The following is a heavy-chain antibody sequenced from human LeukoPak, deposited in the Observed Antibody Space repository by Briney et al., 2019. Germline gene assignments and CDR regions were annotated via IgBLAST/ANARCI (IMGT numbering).Heavy chain of an antibody. Sequence: PGRSLRLSCAASGFTFSSYAIHWVRQAPGKGLEWVAVISNDGSNRYYSDSVRGRFTIARDNSKNTLYLQMNSLRAEDTAVYYCARGEDYGDYGWFDPWGQGNLVTVSS. CDR3: ARGEDYGDYGWFDP. CDR2: ISNDGSNR. J-gene: IGHJ5*02. V-gene: IGHV3-30*14. CDR1: GFTFSSYA. D-gene: IGHD4-17*01.